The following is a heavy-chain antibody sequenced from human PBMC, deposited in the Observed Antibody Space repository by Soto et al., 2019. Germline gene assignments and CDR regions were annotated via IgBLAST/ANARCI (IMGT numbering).Heavy chain of an antibody. V-gene: IGHV1-58*02. CDR3: AAGRYYDYIWGSYPNAFDI. J-gene: IGHJ3*02. CDR2: IVVGSGNT. D-gene: IGHD3-16*01. CDR1: GFTFTSSA. Sequence: SVKVSCKASGFTFTSSAMQWVRQARGQRLEWIGWIVVGSGNTNYAQKFQERVTITRDMSTSTAYIELSSLRSEDTAVYYCAAGRYYDYIWGSYPNAFDIWGQGTMVTVSS.